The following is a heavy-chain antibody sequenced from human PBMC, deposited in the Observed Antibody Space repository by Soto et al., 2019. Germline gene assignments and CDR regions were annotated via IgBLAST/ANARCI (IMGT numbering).Heavy chain of an antibody. Sequence: EVQLLESGGGLVQPGGSLRLSCAASGFTFSSYAMSWVRQAPGKGLEWVSAISGSGGSTYYADSVKGRFTISRDNSKNTLYLQMNSLRAEDTAVYYCARVDYDFWSGYYGGLLKGWFEPWGQGTLVTVSS. CDR3: ARVDYDFWSGYYGGLLKGWFEP. CDR1: GFTFSSYA. CDR2: ISGSGGST. V-gene: IGHV3-23*01. D-gene: IGHD3-3*01. J-gene: IGHJ5*02.